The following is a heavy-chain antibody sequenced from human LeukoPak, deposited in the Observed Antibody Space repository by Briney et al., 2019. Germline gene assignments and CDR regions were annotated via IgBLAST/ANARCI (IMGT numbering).Heavy chain of an antibody. V-gene: IGHV1-18*01. CDR3: ARERSGWPSPFDWFDP. Sequence: RASVKVSCKASGYTFTNYGITWVRQAPGQGLEWMGWISAYSGNTNYAQKLQGRVTMTTDTSTSTAYMELRSLRSDDTAVYYCARERSGWPSPFDWFDPWGQGTLVTVSS. CDR1: GYTFTNYG. J-gene: IGHJ5*02. D-gene: IGHD6-19*01. CDR2: ISAYSGNT.